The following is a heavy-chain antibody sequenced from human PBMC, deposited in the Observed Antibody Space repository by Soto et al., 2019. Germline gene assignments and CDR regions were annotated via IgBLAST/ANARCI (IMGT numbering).Heavy chain of an antibody. CDR1: GDSVSSNSAA. CDR3: ARPLGYCSSTSCYAHGMDV. D-gene: IGHD2-2*01. Sequence: SQTLSLTCAISGDSVSSNSAAWNWIRQSPSRGLEWLGRTYYRSKWYNYYAVSVKSRITINPDTSKNQFSLQLNSVTPEDTAVYYCARPLGYCSSTSCYAHGMDVWGQGTTVTVSS. V-gene: IGHV6-1*01. CDR2: TYYRSKWYN. J-gene: IGHJ6*02.